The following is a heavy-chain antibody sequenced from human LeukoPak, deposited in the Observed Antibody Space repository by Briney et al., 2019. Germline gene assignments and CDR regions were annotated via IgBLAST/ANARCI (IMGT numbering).Heavy chain of an antibody. CDR3: ARGTEQQGLY. D-gene: IGHD6-13*01. CDR1: AYTFTDYY. CDR2: INPNSGGT. J-gene: IGHJ4*02. Sequence: ASVKVSCKASAYTFTDYYMHWVRQAPGQGLEWMGWINPNSGGTDYAQKFQGRVTMTRDTSISTAYMELSRLRSDDTAVYYCARGTEQQGLYWGQGTLVTVSS. V-gene: IGHV1-2*02.